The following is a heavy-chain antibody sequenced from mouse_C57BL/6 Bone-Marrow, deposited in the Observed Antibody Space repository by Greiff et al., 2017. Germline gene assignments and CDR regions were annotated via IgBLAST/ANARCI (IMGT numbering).Heavy chain of an antibody. CDR1: GFNIKDDY. V-gene: IGHV14-4*01. CDR3: TTRGFYYDGSSSWFAY. J-gene: IGHJ3*01. Sequence: EVKLMEFGAELVRPGASVKLSCTASGFNIKDDYMHWVKQRPEQGLEWIGWIDPENGDTEYASKFQGKATITADTSSNTAYLQLSSLTSEDTAVYYCTTRGFYYDGSSSWFAYWGQGTLVTVSA. CDR2: IDPENGDT. D-gene: IGHD1-1*01.